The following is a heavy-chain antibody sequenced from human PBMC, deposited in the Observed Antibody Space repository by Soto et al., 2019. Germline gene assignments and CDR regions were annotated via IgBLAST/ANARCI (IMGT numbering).Heavy chain of an antibody. D-gene: IGHD3-22*01. Sequence: GGSLRLSCAASGFTFSSYGMHWVRQAPGKGLEWVAVIWYDGSNKYYADSVKGRFTISRDNSKNTLYLQMNSLRAEDTAVYYGAREGGPVRYDSSGYYPYYYYYMDVWGKGTTVTVSS. CDR2: IWYDGSNK. V-gene: IGHV3-33*01. J-gene: IGHJ6*03. CDR3: AREGGPVRYDSSGYYPYYYYYMDV. CDR1: GFTFSSYG.